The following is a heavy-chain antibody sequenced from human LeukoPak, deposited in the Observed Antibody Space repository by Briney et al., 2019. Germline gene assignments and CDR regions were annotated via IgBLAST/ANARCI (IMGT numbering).Heavy chain of an antibody. CDR3: ARDRNLGAFDI. CDR1: GYTFTAYY. V-gene: IGHV1-2*02. CDR2: INPNSGGT. J-gene: IGHJ3*02. D-gene: IGHD1-14*01. Sequence: ASVKVSCKASGYTFTAYYIHWVRQAPGQGLEWMGWINPNSGGTNYAQKFQGRVTMTRDTSIRTAYMELSRLRSDDTAVYYCARDRNLGAFDIWGQGTMVTVSS.